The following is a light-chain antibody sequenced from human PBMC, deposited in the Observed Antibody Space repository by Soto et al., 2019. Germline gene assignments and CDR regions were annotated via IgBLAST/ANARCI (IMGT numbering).Light chain of an antibody. CDR1: SSKIGAGYD. V-gene: IGLV1-40*01. CDR3: QSYDSSLSGSGV. CDR2: ANN. Sequence: QSVLTQPPSVSGAPGQRVTISCTGSSSKIGAGYDVHWYQQLPGTAPKLLIYANNNRPSGVPDRFSGSNSGTSASLAITGLQAEDEADYYCQSYDSSLSGSGVFGTGTKVTVL. J-gene: IGLJ1*01.